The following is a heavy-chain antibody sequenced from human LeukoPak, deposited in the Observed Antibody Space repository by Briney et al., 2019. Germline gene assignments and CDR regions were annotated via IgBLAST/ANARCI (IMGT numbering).Heavy chain of an antibody. CDR1: GFTFSSYS. J-gene: IGHJ4*02. CDR2: ISSSSSYI. D-gene: IGHD3-10*01. V-gene: IGHV3-21*01. Sequence: GGSLRLSCAASGFTFSSYSMNWVRQAPGKGLEWVSSISSSSSYIYYADSVKGRFTISRDNAKNSLYLQMNSLRAEDTAVYYCARGRNYGSGSYYFDYWGQGTLVTVSS. CDR3: ARGRNYGSGSYYFDY.